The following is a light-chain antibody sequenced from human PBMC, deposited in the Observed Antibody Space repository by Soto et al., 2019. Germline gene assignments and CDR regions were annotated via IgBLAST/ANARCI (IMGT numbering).Light chain of an antibody. V-gene: IGKV1-39*01. CDR2: AAS. CDR1: QSISSY. J-gene: IGKJ1*01. Sequence: DIQMTQSPSSLSASVGDRVTITCRASQSISSYLNWYQQKPGQAPKLLIYAASSLQSGVPTRFSGSGSGTDFTLTISILQPEDFANYYCQQNYSTPTWTFGQGTKVEIK. CDR3: QQNYSTPTWT.